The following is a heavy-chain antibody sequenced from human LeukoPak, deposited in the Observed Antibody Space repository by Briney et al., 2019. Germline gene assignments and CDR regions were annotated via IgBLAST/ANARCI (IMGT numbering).Heavy chain of an antibody. V-gene: IGHV3-23*01. Sequence: GGSLRLSCAASGFTFGNYAMSWVRQAPGKWLEWVSVISGGGGATYYADSVKGRFAISRDNSKNTVYLQMNRLRAEDTAVYYCARRGGSSGFGTDYWGQGTLVTVSS. J-gene: IGHJ4*02. D-gene: IGHD6-19*01. CDR2: ISGGGGAT. CDR3: ARRGGSSGFGTDY. CDR1: GFTFGNYA.